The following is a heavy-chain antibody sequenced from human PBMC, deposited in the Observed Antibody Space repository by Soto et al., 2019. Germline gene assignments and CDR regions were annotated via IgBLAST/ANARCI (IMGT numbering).Heavy chain of an antibody. Sequence: HWVRQAPGKGLEWVSGISWNSGSIGYADSVKGRFTISRDNAKNSLYLQMNSLRAEDTALYYCAKGEEMALYYYGMDVWGQGTTVTVSS. J-gene: IGHJ6*02. CDR2: ISWNSGSI. D-gene: IGHD2-21*01. V-gene: IGHV3-9*01. CDR3: AKGEEMALYYYGMDV.